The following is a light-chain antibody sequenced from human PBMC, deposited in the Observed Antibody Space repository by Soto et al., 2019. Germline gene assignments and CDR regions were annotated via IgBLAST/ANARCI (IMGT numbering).Light chain of an antibody. CDR3: SSYTHTGILYV. Sequence: QSVRNHAVSVSRSPGHSITIFCTESISDISTYNYVSWYQQHSGKAPRLIISDVSDRPSGVSNRFSGSKSGNSASLTISGLQPEDEAHYYCSSYTHTGILYVFGTGTRSPS. V-gene: IGLV2-14*03. J-gene: IGLJ1*01. CDR2: DVS. CDR1: ISDISTYNY.